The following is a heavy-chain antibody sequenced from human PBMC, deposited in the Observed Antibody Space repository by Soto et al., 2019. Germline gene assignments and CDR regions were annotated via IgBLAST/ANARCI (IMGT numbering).Heavy chain of an antibody. CDR3: ARGPGSYNWFDL. V-gene: IGHV4-4*07. J-gene: IGHJ5*02. CDR1: GGSISSYY. D-gene: IGHD3-10*01. Sequence: SETLSLTCIVSGGSISSYYWSWIRQPAGKGLEWIGRIYISGSTNYNPSLKSRVTMAEDTSKNQFSLKLSSVTAADTAVYYCARGPGSYNWFDLWGQGTLVTVSS. CDR2: IYISGST.